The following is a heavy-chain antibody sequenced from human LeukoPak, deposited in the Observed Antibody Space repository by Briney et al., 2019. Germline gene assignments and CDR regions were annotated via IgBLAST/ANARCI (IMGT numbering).Heavy chain of an antibody. V-gene: IGHV4-59*01. CDR1: GGSISSYY. CDR2: IYYSGST. CDR3: ARASYYYDSEDFQH. Sequence: SETLSLTCTVSGGSISSYYWSWIRQPPGKGLEWIGYIYYSGSTNYNPSLKSRVTISVDTSKNQFSLKLSSVTAADTAVYYCARASYYYDSEDFQHWGQGTLVTVSS. D-gene: IGHD3-22*01. J-gene: IGHJ1*01.